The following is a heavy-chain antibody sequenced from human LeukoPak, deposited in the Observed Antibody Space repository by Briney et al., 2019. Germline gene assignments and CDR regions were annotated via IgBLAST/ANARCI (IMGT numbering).Heavy chain of an antibody. V-gene: IGHV3-23*01. J-gene: IGHJ4*02. Sequence: GGSLRLSCAVSGITLSNYGMSWVRQAPGKGLEWVAGISDSGASTNYADSVKGRFTISRDNPKNTLYLQMNSLRAEDKAVYFCAKRGVVIRVILVGFHKEAYYFDSWGQGALVTVSS. D-gene: IGHD3-22*01. CDR1: GITLSNYG. CDR2: ISDSGAST. CDR3: AKRGVVIRVILVGFHKEAYYFDS.